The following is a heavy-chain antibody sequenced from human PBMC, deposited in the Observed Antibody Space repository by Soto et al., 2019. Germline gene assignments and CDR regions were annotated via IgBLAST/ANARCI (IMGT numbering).Heavy chain of an antibody. D-gene: IGHD2-2*01. Sequence: ASVKVSCKASGYTFTSYGISWVRQAPGQGLEWMGWISAYNGNTNYAQKHQGRVTMTTDTSTSTAYMELRSLRSDVTSVFFCARAGTSQGLGDAFDIWGQGTMVTVSS. CDR1: GYTFTSYG. CDR2: ISAYNGNT. CDR3: ARAGTSQGLGDAFDI. J-gene: IGHJ3*02. V-gene: IGHV1-18*01.